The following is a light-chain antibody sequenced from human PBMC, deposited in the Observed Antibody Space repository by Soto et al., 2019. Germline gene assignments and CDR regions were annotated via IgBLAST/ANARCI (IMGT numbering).Light chain of an antibody. Sequence: EIVLTQSPGTLSLSPGERATLSCRASQSVSSSFLAWYQQKPGQAPRLLINGASSRATDIPDRFSGSGSGTDFTLTISRLEPKDFAVYYCRQNDISPWTFGQGTKVEI. CDR3: RQNDISPWT. CDR2: GAS. J-gene: IGKJ1*01. CDR1: QSVSSSF. V-gene: IGKV3-20*01.